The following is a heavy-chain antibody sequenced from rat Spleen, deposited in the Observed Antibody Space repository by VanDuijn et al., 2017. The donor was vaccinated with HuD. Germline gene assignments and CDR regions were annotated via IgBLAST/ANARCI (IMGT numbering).Heavy chain of an antibody. CDR1: GFTFSDYG. CDR2: ISSGGGGT. Sequence: EVQLVESGGGLVQPGRSLKLSCAASGFTFSDYGLAWVRQAPTKGLEWVATISSGGGGTYYPDSVKGRFTISRDNAKSTLYLQMDSLRSEDTATYYCARRHYGYTDYFDYWGQGVMVTVSS. D-gene: IGHD1-9*01. CDR3: ARRHYGYTDYFDY. J-gene: IGHJ2*01. V-gene: IGHV5-29*01.